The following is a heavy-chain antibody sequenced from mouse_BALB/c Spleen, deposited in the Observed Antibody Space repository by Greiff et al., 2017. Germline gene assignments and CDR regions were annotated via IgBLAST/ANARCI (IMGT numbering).Heavy chain of an antibody. D-gene: IGHD2-1*01. CDR1: GYSITSDYA. CDR3: ARFGKDAMDY. Sequence: EVQRVESGPGLVKPSQSLSLTCTVTGYSITSDYAWNWIRQFPGNKLEWMGYISYSGSTSYNPSLKSRISITRDTSKNQFFLQLNSVTTEDTATYYCARFGKDAMDYWGQGTSVTVSS. V-gene: IGHV3-2*02. J-gene: IGHJ4*01. CDR2: ISYSGST.